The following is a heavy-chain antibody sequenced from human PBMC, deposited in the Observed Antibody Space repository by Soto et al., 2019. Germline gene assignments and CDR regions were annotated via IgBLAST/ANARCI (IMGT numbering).Heavy chain of an antibody. Sequence: QLRLVESGGGVVQPGRSLRLSCATSGFSFSSYSLYWVRQAPGKGLEWVALISYDGTNQYYAESVQGRFTVSRDDSKSTMDLQINSLRIEDKAVYYGVRTFCSTWLVGRYWGQGTLVTVSS. J-gene: IGHJ4*02. CDR2: ISYDGTNQ. V-gene: IGHV3-30-3*01. CDR1: GFSFSSYS. CDR3: VRTFCSTWLVGRY. D-gene: IGHD3-3*01.